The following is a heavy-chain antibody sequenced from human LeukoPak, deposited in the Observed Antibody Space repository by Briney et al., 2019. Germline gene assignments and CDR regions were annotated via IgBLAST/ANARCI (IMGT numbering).Heavy chain of an antibody. V-gene: IGHV3-23*01. CDR2: ISGSGGST. CDR3: AKDRDRDYYDSSGQLEASGFDY. Sequence: GGSLRLSCAASGFTFSSYAMSWVRQAPGKGLEWVSAISGSGGSTYYVDSVKGRFTISRDNSKNTLYLQMNSLRAEDTAVYYCAKDRDRDYYDSSGQLEASGFDYWGQGTLVTVSS. CDR1: GFTFSSYA. J-gene: IGHJ4*02. D-gene: IGHD3-22*01.